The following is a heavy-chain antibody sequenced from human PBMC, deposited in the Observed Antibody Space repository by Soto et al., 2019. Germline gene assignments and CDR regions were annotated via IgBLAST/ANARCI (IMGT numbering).Heavy chain of an antibody. CDR1: GYTFTGYY. J-gene: IGHJ4*01. CDR2: VNPNRGGT. D-gene: IGHD1-26*01. CDR3: ARDLYPGMVGTTKYGNFEY. V-gene: IGHV1-2*02. Sequence: ASVKVSCKASGYTFTGYYVHWVRQAAGQGREWMGWVNPNRGGTNYAQKFQGRVTMTSDTSISTAYMELSRLRSDDTAVYYCARDLYPGMVGTTKYGNFEYWGQGTLVTVSS.